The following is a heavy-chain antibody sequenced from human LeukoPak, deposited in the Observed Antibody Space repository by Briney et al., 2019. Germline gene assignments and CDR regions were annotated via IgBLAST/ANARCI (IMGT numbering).Heavy chain of an antibody. J-gene: IGHJ5*02. V-gene: IGHV4-34*01. CDR1: GGSFSGYY. D-gene: IGHD1-1*01. Sequence: SETLSLTCAVYGGSFSGYYWSWIRQPPGKGLEWIGEINHSGSTNYNPSLKSRVTISVDTSKNQFSLKLSSVTAADTAVYYCARDGGDNWNYWFDPWGQGTLVTVSS. CDR3: ARDGGDNWNYWFDP. CDR2: INHSGST.